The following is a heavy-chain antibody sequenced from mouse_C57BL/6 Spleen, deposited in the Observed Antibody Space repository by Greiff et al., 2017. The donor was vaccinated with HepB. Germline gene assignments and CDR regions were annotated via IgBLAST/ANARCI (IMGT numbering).Heavy chain of an antibody. Sequence: VQLQQSGPELVKPGASVKISCKASGYSFTGYYMNWVKQSPEKSLEWIGEINPSTGGTTYNQKFKAKATLTVDKSSSTAYMQLKSLTSEDSAVYYCARRGTGDYWGQGTSVTVSS. J-gene: IGHJ4*01. CDR3: ARRGTGDY. CDR2: INPSTGGT. CDR1: GYSFTGYY. V-gene: IGHV1-42*01. D-gene: IGHD3-3*01.